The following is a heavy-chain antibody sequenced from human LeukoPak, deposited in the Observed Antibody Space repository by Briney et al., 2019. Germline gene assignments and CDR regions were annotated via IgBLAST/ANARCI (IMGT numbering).Heavy chain of an antibody. V-gene: IGHV1-46*01. CDR3: ARESGKVTTVTWFDP. J-gene: IGHJ5*02. CDR1: GYTFTSYY. D-gene: IGHD4-17*01. Sequence: ASVKVSCKASGYTFTSYYMHWVRQAPGQGLEWMGIINPSGGSTSYAQKLQGRVTMTTDTSTSTAYMELRSLRSDDTAVYYCARESGKVTTVTWFDPWGQGTLVTVSS. CDR2: INPSGGST.